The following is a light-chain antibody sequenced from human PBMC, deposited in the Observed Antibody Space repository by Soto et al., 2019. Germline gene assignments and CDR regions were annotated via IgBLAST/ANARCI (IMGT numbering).Light chain of an antibody. Sequence: QSVLTQAPSVSGAPGQRVTISCTGTRSNIGAGYDVHWYQQFPGTAPKLLIYGNSNRPSGVPDRFSGSKSDTSASLAITGVKAEDEADYYCQSYDSSLSVVFGGGTKLTVL. CDR3: QSYDSSLSVV. J-gene: IGLJ2*01. CDR1: RSNIGAGYD. CDR2: GNS. V-gene: IGLV1-40*01.